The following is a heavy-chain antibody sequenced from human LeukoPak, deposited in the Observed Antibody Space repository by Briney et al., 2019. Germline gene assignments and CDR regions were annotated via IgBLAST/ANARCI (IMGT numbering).Heavy chain of an antibody. CDR1: GGSISSGDYY. Sequence: SQTLSLTCTVSGGSISSGDYYWSWIRQPPGKGLEWIGYIYYSGSTHYNPSLKSRVTISVDTSKNQFSLKLSSVTAVDTAVYYCASRGRYWFDPWGQGTLVTVSS. J-gene: IGHJ5*02. CDR3: ASRGRYWFDP. V-gene: IGHV4-30-4*08. CDR2: IYYSGST.